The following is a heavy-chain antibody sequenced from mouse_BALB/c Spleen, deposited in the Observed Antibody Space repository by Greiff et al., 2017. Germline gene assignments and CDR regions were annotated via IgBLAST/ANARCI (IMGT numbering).Heavy chain of an antibody. CDR1: GYSITSDYA. Sequence: VQLQQSGPGLVKPSQSLSLTCTVTGYSITSDYAWNWIRQFPGNKLEWMGYISYSGSTSYNPSLKSRISITRDTSKNQFFLQLNSVTTEDTATYYCARFYYDAMDYWGQGTSVTVSS. CDR3: ARFYYDAMDY. CDR2: ISYSGST. V-gene: IGHV3-2*02. J-gene: IGHJ4*01.